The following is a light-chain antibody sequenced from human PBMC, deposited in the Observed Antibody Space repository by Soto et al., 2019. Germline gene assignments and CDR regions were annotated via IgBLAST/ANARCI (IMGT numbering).Light chain of an antibody. Sequence: IQITQSPSTLSSSVGDRVTITCRASHNIERWMAWYQQKPGKAHSLLIFDASTLHSGVPSRFSGSGSGTDFTLTISSLQPDDFATYYCQQFAISTTFGQGTKVDIK. J-gene: IGKJ1*01. CDR1: HNIERW. CDR2: DAS. V-gene: IGKV1-5*01. CDR3: QQFAISTT.